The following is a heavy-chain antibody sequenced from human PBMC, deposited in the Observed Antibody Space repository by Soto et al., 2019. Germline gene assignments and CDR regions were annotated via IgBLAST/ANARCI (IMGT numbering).Heavy chain of an antibody. V-gene: IGHV3-30*18. Sequence: VQLVESGGGVVQPGRSLRLSCAASGFTFSDHTMHWVRQAPGKGLEWVAVVSHDGRNTHYADSVKGRFTISRDSSKNTVSLEMTSLRAEDTAVYYCAKGGRQWLVTSDFNYWGQGALVTVSS. CDR1: GFTFSDHT. CDR3: AKGGRQWLVTSDFNY. D-gene: IGHD6-19*01. CDR2: VSHDGRNT. J-gene: IGHJ4*02.